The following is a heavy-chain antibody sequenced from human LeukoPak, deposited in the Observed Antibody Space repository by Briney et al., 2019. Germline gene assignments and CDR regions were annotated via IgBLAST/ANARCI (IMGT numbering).Heavy chain of an antibody. J-gene: IGHJ4*02. V-gene: IGHV1-8*01. D-gene: IGHD2/OR15-2a*01. CDR2: MHPNSGDT. CDR1: GYTFTSYE. CDR3: ARNYLGLMY. Sequence: ASVKVSCKASGYTFTSYEIYWVRQAAGQGLEWMGRMHPNSGDTTSAQKFQGRITMTRSTSISTAYMELSSLRSEDTAVYYCARNYLGLMYWGEGALGTVSS.